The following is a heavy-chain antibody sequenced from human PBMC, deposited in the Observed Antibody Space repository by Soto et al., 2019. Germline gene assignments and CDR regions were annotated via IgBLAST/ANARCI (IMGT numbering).Heavy chain of an antibody. Sequence: QVQLVQSGAEVKEPGASVKVSCKASGYTFTSYGISWVRQAPGQGLEWMGWISAYNGNTNYAQKIQGRVTITTDKTTSIAYMEDERQRYDDTAVYYCARERRRAGRSGAFNIWGQGKMVTVSS. CDR2: ISAYNGNT. D-gene: IGHD6-25*01. CDR3: ARERRRAGRSGAFNI. J-gene: IGHJ3*02. V-gene: IGHV1-18*01. CDR1: GYTFTSYG.